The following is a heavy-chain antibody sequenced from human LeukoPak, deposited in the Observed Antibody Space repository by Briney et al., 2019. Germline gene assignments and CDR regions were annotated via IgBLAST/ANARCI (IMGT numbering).Heavy chain of an antibody. CDR1: GGSISSGGYS. J-gene: IGHJ4*02. D-gene: IGHD4-23*01. V-gene: IGHV4-30-2*01. CDR2: IYHSGST. Sequence: PSETLSLTCSVSGGSISSGGYSWSWIRQPPGKGLEWIGYIYHSGSTYYNPSLKSRVTISVDRSKNQFSLKLSSVTAADTAVYYCARAPSDYGGPFDYWGQGTLVTVSS. CDR3: ARAPSDYGGPFDY.